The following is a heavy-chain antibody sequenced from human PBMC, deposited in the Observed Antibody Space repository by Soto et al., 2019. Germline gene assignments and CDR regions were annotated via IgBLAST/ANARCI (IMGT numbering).Heavy chain of an antibody. CDR2: ISGSGGST. V-gene: IGHV3-23*01. CDR1: GFTFSSYA. D-gene: IGHD2-2*01. CDR3: AKDLRSRDAFDI. Sequence: PILSCASSGFTFSSYAMSWVRQAPGKGLEWVSAISGSGGSTYYADSVKGRFTISRDNSKNTLYLQMNSLRAEDTAVYYCAKDLRSRDAFDIWGQGTMVSVS. J-gene: IGHJ3*02.